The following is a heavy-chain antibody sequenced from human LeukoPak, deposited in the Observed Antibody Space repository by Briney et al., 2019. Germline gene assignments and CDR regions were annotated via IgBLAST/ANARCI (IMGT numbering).Heavy chain of an antibody. CDR3: AREGDVDTATWHWFDP. CDR1: GYTFTRYY. D-gene: IGHD5-18*01. V-gene: IGHV1-46*01. CDR2: INPSGGST. Sequence: GASVKVFCKASGYTFTRYYMHWVRQAPGQGLEWMGIINPSGGSTSYAQKFQGRVTMTRDTSTSTVYMELSSLRSEDTAVYYCAREGDVDTATWHWFDPWGQGTLVTVSS. J-gene: IGHJ5*02.